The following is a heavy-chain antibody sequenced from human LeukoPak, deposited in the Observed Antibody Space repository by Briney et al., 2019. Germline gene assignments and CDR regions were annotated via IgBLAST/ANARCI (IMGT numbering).Heavy chain of an antibody. V-gene: IGHV4-34*01. D-gene: IGHD2-2*01. CDR2: INHSGST. Sequence: SETLSLTCAVYGGSFSGYYWSWIRQPPGKGLEWIGEINHSGSTNYNPSLKSRVTISVDTSKNQFSLKLSSVTAADTAVYYCARDEYCSSTSCSGYYYMDVWGKGTTVTVSS. CDR1: GGSFSGYY. CDR3: ARDEYCSSTSCSGYYYMDV. J-gene: IGHJ6*03.